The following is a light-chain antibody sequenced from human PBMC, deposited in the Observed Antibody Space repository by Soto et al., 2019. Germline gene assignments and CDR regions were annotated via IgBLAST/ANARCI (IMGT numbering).Light chain of an antibody. Sequence: IVMTQTPLSLSVTPGQSASISCKSSQSLLHSDGKTYLYWYLQKPGQSPRLLTYEVSNRFSGVADRFSGGGSGTEFALKISRVEAEYVGVYFCMQNFYLYTFGQGTKLEI. CDR1: QSLLHSDGKTY. V-gene: IGKV2D-29*02. CDR2: EVS. J-gene: IGKJ2*01. CDR3: MQNFYLYT.